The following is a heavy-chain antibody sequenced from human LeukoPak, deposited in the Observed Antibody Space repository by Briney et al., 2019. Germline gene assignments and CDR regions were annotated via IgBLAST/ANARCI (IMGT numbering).Heavy chain of an antibody. J-gene: IGHJ4*02. D-gene: IGHD4-17*01. V-gene: IGHV3-30*18. Sequence: GGSLRLSCAASGFTFSSHGMHWVRQAPGKGLEWVALISYDGSNKYYADSVKGRFTISRDNSKNTLYLQVNSLRAEDTAVYYCAKGRGYGDYVGYYWGQGTLVTVSS. CDR1: GFTFSSHG. CDR3: AKGRGYGDYVGYY. CDR2: ISYDGSNK.